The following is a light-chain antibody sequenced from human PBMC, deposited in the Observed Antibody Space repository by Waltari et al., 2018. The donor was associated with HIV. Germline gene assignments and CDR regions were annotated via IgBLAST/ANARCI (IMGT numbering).Light chain of an antibody. J-gene: IGKJ3*01. V-gene: IGKV3-15*01. Sequence: EIVMTQSPATLSVSPGERATLSCRASQSVSRNLAWYQQKPGQAPRLLIYGASTRATGIPARFSGSGSGTDFTLTISSLQSEDFALYYCQHYNNWLLTFGPGTKVDIK. CDR3: QHYNNWLLT. CDR2: GAS. CDR1: QSVSRN.